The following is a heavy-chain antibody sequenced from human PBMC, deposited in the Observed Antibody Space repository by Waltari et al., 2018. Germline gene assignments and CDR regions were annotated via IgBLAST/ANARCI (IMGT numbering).Heavy chain of an antibody. V-gene: IGHV4-38-2*02. CDR2: IYHSGVT. CDR1: GYSISSGYY. CDR3: AREGCSGGSCYLPGSNWFDP. D-gene: IGHD2-15*01. Sequence: QVQLQESGPGLVKPSETLSLTCAVSGYSISSGYYWGWIRQPPGKGLEWIGSIYHSGVTYYNPSLKSRVTIAVDTSKNQFSLKLSSVTAADTAVYYCAREGCSGGSCYLPGSNWFDPWGQGTLVTVSS. J-gene: IGHJ5*02.